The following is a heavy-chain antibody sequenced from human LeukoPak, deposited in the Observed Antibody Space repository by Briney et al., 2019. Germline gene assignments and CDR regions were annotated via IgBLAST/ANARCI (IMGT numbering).Heavy chain of an antibody. D-gene: IGHD3-10*01. Sequence: GGSLRLSCAASGLTVSSNYMSWVRQAPGKGLEWVSAIYTGGSTYYADSVKGRFTISRDNSKNTLYLQMNSLRAEDTAVYYCAKCPSYWDCWGQGTLVTVSS. CDR1: GLTVSSNY. CDR3: AKCPSYWDC. V-gene: IGHV3-53*01. CDR2: IYTGGST. J-gene: IGHJ4*02.